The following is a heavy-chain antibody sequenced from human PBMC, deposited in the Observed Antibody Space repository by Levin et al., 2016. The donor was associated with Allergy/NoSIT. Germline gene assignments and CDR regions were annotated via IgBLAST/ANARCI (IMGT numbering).Heavy chain of an antibody. CDR2: ISSSSSYT. CDR3: AGGPGEYAFDI. D-gene: IGHD3-10*01. V-gene: IGHV3-11*06. J-gene: IGHJ3*02. Sequence: RQAPGKGLEWVSYISSSSSYTNYADSVKGRFTISRDNAKNSLYLQMNSLRAEDTAVYYCAGGPGEYAFDIWGQGTMVTVSS.